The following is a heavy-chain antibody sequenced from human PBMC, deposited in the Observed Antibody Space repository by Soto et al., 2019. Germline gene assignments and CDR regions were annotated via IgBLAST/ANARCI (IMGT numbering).Heavy chain of an antibody. CDR1: GGSFSGYY. J-gene: IGHJ4*02. V-gene: IGHV4-34*01. Sequence: SETLSLTCAVYGGSFSGYYWSWIRQPPGKGLEWIGEINHSGSTNYNPSLKSRVTISVDTSKNQFSLKLSSVTAADTAVYYCARVGAYYYDSSGPDWGQGTLVTV. D-gene: IGHD3-22*01. CDR2: INHSGST. CDR3: ARVGAYYYDSSGPD.